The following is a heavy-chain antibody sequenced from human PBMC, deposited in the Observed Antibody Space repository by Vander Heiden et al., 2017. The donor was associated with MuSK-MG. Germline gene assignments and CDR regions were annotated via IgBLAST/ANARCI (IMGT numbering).Heavy chain of an antibody. J-gene: IGHJ4*02. CDR1: GFPFSSYW. Sequence: EVQLVESGGGLVKPGGSLRLSCPASGFPFSSYWMSWVRQAPGKGLEWVANIKQDGSEKYYVDSVKGRFTISRDNAKNSLYLQMNSLRAEDTAVYYCARDGEEWLPGDYWGQGTLVTVSS. D-gene: IGHD6-19*01. V-gene: IGHV3-7*01. CDR2: IKQDGSEK. CDR3: ARDGEEWLPGDY.